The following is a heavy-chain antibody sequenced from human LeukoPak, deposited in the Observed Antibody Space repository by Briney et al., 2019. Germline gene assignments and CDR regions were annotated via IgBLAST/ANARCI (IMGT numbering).Heavy chain of an antibody. Sequence: SETLSLTCIVSGGSISSYYWSWIRQPPGKGLEWIGYIYYSGSTNYNPSLKSRVTISVDTSKNQFSLKLSSVTAADTAVYYCARSDYYDSSGYSYFDYWGQGTLVTVSS. CDR1: GGSISSYY. CDR2: IYYSGST. CDR3: ARSDYYDSSGYSYFDY. D-gene: IGHD3-22*01. V-gene: IGHV4-59*01. J-gene: IGHJ4*02.